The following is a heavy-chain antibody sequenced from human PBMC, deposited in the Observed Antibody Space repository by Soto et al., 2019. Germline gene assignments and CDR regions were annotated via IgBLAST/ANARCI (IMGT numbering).Heavy chain of an antibody. Sequence: GESLKIACKVSGYSFTTYWLGWVRQVPGKGLGWMGIIYPGDSDTRYSPSFQGQVTISADKSISAAYLQWSSPKASDTAMYFCARRRGLVGSFDYWGRGTLVTVSS. CDR1: GYSFTTYW. CDR2: IYPGDSDT. V-gene: IGHV5-51*01. D-gene: IGHD3-9*01. J-gene: IGHJ4*02. CDR3: ARRRGLVGSFDY.